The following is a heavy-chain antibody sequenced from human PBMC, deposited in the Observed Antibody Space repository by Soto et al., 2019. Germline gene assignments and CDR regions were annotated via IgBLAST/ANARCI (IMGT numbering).Heavy chain of an antibody. CDR3: AKDHRAAPDNRFDP. Sequence: GGSLRLSCAASGFTFSSYGMHWVRQAPGKGLEWVAVISYDGSNKYYADSVKGRFTISRDNSKNTLYLQMNSLRAEDTAVYYCAKDHRAAPDNRFDPWGQGTLVTVSS. D-gene: IGHD6-13*01. CDR1: GFTFSSYG. CDR2: ISYDGSNK. V-gene: IGHV3-30*18. J-gene: IGHJ5*02.